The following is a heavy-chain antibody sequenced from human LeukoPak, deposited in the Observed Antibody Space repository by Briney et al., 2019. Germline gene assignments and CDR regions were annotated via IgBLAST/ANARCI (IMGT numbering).Heavy chain of an antibody. CDR3: AKDWGYYYDSSGYWEN. CDR2: ISGSGGST. CDR1: GFTFNSYA. J-gene: IGHJ4*02. Sequence: PGGSVRISCAASGFTFNSYALSWVRQAPGKGLEWVSAISGSGGSTYYADSVKGRFTISRDNSNNTLYLRMNSLRAEDTAVYYCAKDWGYYYDSSGYWENWGQGTLVTVS. D-gene: IGHD3-22*01. V-gene: IGHV3-23*01.